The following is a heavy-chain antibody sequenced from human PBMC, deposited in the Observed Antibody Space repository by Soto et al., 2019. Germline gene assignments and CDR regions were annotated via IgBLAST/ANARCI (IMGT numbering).Heavy chain of an antibody. J-gene: IGHJ6*01. CDR2: ISGSGGST. V-gene: IGHV3-23*01. Sequence: GSLSLSCAASGFTFSSYAMSWVRQAPGKGLEWVSAISGSGGSTYYADSVKGRFTISRDNSKDTLYLQMNSLRAEDTAVYYCAKDLRSYLSGMDVWGQGTTVTVSS. CDR3: AKDLRSYLSGMDV. CDR1: GFTFSSYA. D-gene: IGHD1-26*01.